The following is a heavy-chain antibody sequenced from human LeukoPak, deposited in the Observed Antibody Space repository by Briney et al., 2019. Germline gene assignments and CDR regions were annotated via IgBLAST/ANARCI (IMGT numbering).Heavy chain of an antibody. D-gene: IGHD2-2*01. CDR2: ISSSGSTI. V-gene: IGHV3-48*03. CDR1: GFTFSSYE. CDR3: TSSPLDQTAAEKG. J-gene: IGHJ4*02. Sequence: PGGSLRLSCAASGFTFSSYEMNWVRQAPGKGLEWVSYISSSGSTIYYADSVKGRFTISRDNAKNSLYLQMNSLKTEDTAVYYCTSSPLDQTAAEKGWGQGTLVTVSS.